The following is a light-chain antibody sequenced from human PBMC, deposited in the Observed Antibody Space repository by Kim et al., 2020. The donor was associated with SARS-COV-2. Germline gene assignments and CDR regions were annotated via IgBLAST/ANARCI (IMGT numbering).Light chain of an antibody. J-gene: IGKJ2*01. Sequence: SLAQGKRVTLSCRSSQSVSSYLGWYQQRPGQAPRLLISDASNRATGIPARFSGSGSGTDFSLTISSLEPEDFAIYYCQQRSSWYTFGQGTKLEI. V-gene: IGKV3-11*01. CDR1: QSVSSY. CDR2: DAS. CDR3: QQRSSWYT.